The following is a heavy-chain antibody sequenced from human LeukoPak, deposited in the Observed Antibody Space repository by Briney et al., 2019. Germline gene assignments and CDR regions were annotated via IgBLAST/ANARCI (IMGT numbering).Heavy chain of an antibody. CDR1: GGSFSGYY. D-gene: IGHD5-18*01. CDR2: INHSGST. V-gene: IGHV4-34*01. Sequence: SETLSLTCAVYGGSFSGYYWSWIRQPPGKGLEWIGEINHSGSTNYNPSLKSRVTISVDTSKNQFSLKLSSVTAADTAVYYCASYSYGFDNWFDPWGQGTLVTVSS. J-gene: IGHJ5*02. CDR3: ASYSYGFDNWFDP.